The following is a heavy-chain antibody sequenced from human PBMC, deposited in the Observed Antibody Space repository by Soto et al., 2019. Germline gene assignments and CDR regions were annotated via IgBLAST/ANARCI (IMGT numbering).Heavy chain of an antibody. CDR2: ISYDGSNK. Sequence: SLRLSCAASGFTFSSYGMHWVRQAPGKGLEWVAVISYDGSNKYYADSVKGRFTISRDNSKNTLYLQMNSLRAEDTAVYYCAKDQSVTDGMDVWGQGTTVTVSS. CDR3: AKDQSVTDGMDV. CDR1: GFTFSSYG. V-gene: IGHV3-30*18. J-gene: IGHJ6*02. D-gene: IGHD4-4*01.